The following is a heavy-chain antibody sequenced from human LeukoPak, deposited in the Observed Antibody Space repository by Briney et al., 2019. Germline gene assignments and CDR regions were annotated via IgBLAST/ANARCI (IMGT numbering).Heavy chain of an antibody. D-gene: IGHD6-19*01. Sequence: GGPLRLSCAASGFTFSDYYMNWIRQAPGKGLEWVSYISSSGNTIYYTDSVKGRFTISRENAKNSMFLQMTSLRVEDTAVYYCASRAAARTALKWLDALGYWGQGTLATVSS. J-gene: IGHJ4*02. CDR2: ISSSGNTI. CDR3: ASRAAARTALKWLDALGY. V-gene: IGHV3-11*04. CDR1: GFTFSDYY.